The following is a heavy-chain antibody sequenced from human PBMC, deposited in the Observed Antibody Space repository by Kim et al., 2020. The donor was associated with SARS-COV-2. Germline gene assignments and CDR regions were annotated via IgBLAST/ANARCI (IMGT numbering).Heavy chain of an antibody. Sequence: GGSLRLSCAASGFTVSSNYMSWVRQAPGKGLEWVSVIYSGGSTYYADSVKGRFTISRDNSKNTLYLQMNSLRAEDTAVYYCARDILTGYYDVGGGYGMDVWGQGTTVTVSS. CDR2: IYSGGST. J-gene: IGHJ6*02. CDR3: ARDILTGYYDVGGGYGMDV. V-gene: IGHV3-53*01. CDR1: GFTVSSNY. D-gene: IGHD3-9*01.